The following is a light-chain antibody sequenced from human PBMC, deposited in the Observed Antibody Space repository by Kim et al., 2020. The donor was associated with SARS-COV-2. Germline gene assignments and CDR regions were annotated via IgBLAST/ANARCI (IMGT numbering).Light chain of an antibody. CDR3: QQSHRLPLT. CDR1: QDIYIY. J-gene: IGKJ4*01. CDR2: DAS. V-gene: IGKV1-33*01. Sequence: DIQMTQSPSSLSAFVGDRVTITCQASQDIYIYLNWYQHRPGKAPQLLIYDASNLEPGVPSRFSGSGSGTDFTFTIKTLQPEDVATYYWQQSHRLPLTFGGETKVDIK.